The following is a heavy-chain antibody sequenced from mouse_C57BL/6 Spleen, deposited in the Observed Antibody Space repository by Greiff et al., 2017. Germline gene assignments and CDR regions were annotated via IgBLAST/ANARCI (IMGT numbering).Heavy chain of an antibody. CDR1: GFTFSSYA. CDR3: ARESYYSNYHFDY. CDR2: ISDGGSYT. V-gene: IGHV5-4*01. J-gene: IGHJ2*01. D-gene: IGHD2-5*01. Sequence: EVQRVESGGGLVKPGGSLKLSCAASGFTFSSYAMSWVRQTPEKRLEWVATISDGGSYTYYPDNVKGRFTISRDNAKNNLYLQMSHLKSEDTAMYYCARESYYSNYHFDYWGQGTTLTVSS.